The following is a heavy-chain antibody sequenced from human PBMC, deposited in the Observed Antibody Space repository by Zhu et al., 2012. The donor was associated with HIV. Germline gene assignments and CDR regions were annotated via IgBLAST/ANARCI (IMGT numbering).Heavy chain of an antibody. CDR1: GGSISSGDYY. J-gene: IGHJ6*03. V-gene: IGHV4-30-4*08. CDR2: IHHSGTT. CDR3: ARADGSGTYYYYYIGR. D-gene: IGHD3-10*01. Sequence: QVQLQESGPGLVKPSQTLSLTCTVSGGSISSGDYYWSWIRQPPGKGLEWIAYIHHSGTTYYNPSLKSRLSISIDTSKNQFSLRLSSVSAADTAVYFCARADGSGTYYYYYIGRLGQRDQVTVSS.